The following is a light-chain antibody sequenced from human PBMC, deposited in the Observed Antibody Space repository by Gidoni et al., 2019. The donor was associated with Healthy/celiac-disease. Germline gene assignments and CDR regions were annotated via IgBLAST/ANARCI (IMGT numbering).Light chain of an antibody. V-gene: IGKV1-39*01. CDR3: QQSYSNSWT. J-gene: IGKJ1*01. CDR1: QSISSY. CDR2: AAS. Sequence: DIQMTQSPSSLSASVGYRVTITCRASQSISSYLNWYQQKPGKAPKFLIYAASSLQSGVPSRFSGSGSGTDFTLTISSLQPEDFATYYCQQSYSNSWTFGQXTKVEIK.